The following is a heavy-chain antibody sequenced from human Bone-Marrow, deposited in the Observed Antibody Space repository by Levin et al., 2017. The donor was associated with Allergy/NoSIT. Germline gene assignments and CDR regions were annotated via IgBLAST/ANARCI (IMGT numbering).Heavy chain of an antibody. Sequence: QAGGSLRLSCGVSGFDFSNYWMSWVRQAPGKGLEWVAKINQDGSEKYYVDSVKGRFTISRDNAKNSVYLQMDSLRVEDTAVYYCPTGGSSHLNYWGQGSLVSVSS. D-gene: IGHD3-10*01. J-gene: IGHJ4*02. CDR1: GFDFSNYW. CDR3: PTGGSSHLNY. CDR2: INQDGSEK. V-gene: IGHV3-7*01.